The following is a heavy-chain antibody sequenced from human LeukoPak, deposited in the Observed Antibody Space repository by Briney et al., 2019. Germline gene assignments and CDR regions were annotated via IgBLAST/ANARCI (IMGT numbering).Heavy chain of an antibody. J-gene: IGHJ6*02. CDR3: AKDRHGSGSYRYYYYGMDV. CDR2: ISGNGGST. D-gene: IGHD3-10*01. V-gene: IGHV3-43*02. Sequence: GGSLRLSCAASGFTFDGYAMHWVRQAPGKGLEWVSLISGNGGSTYYADSVKGRFTISRDNSKNSLYLQMNSLRNEDTALYYCAKDRHGSGSYRYYYYGMDVWGQGTTVTVSS. CDR1: GFTFDGYA.